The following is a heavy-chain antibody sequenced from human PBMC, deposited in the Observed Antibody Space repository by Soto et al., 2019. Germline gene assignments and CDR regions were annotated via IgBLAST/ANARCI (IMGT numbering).Heavy chain of an antibody. CDR3: VRGNSGSYVSAPT. CDR2: TRDKTYSYTT. D-gene: IGHD1-26*01. CDR1: GFTFSDHY. J-gene: IGHJ4*02. V-gene: IGHV3-72*01. Sequence: EVQLVESGGGLVQPGGSLRLSCVASGFTFSDHYMDWVRQAPGKGLEWVGRTRDKTYSYTTEYAASVKGRFTISRDDSKKSLYLQMNSRKTEDTAVDYCVRGNSGSYVSAPTRGQGTLVTVSS.